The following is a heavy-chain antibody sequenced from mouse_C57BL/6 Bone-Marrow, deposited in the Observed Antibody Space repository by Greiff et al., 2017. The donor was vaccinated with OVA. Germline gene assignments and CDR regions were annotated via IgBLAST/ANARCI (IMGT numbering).Heavy chain of an antibody. Sequence: EVQGVESGGGLVKPGGSLKLSCAASGFTFSSYAMSWVRQTPEKRLEWVATISDGGSYTYYPDNVKGRFTIFRDNAKNNLYLQMSHLKSEDTAMYYCARDGYAMDYWGQGTSVTVSS. CDR3: ARDGYAMDY. V-gene: IGHV5-4*01. CDR1: GFTFSSYA. J-gene: IGHJ4*01. CDR2: ISDGGSYT.